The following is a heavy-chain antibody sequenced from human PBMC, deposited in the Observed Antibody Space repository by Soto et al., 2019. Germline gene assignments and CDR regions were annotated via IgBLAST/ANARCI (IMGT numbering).Heavy chain of an antibody. D-gene: IGHD1-26*01. CDR3: TTVIPKGYWELGP. CDR2: IKSKTDGGTG. CDR1: GFPFSNAW. Sequence: PGGSLRLSCVASGFPFSNAWMSLVRQSPGKGLEWVGRIKSKTDGGTGDYGGPVKGRFTISRDDPKNTLYLQMKSLKIEDTAVYYCTTVIPKGYWELGPWDQGILLTIYS. J-gene: IGHJ5*02. V-gene: IGHV3-15*05.